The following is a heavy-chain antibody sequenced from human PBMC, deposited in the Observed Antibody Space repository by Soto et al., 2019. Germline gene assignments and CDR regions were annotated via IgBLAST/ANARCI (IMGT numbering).Heavy chain of an antibody. Sequence: ASVKVSCKASGDMFTDYYMHWVRQAPGQGLEWMGWISAYNGNTNYAQKLQGRVTMTTDTSTSTAYMELRSLRSDDTAVYYCASTYYYDSSGYSFWFDPWGQGTLVTVSS. D-gene: IGHD3-22*01. J-gene: IGHJ5*02. CDR3: ASTYYYDSSGYSFWFDP. CDR1: GDMFTDYY. V-gene: IGHV1-18*04. CDR2: ISAYNGNT.